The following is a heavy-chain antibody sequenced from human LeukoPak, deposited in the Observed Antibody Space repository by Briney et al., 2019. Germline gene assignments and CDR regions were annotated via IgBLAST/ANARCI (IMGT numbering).Heavy chain of an antibody. CDR3: XXXXXGLARAAEY. CDR1: GFTFSSYG. D-gene: IGHD6-25*01. J-gene: IGHJ4*02. CDR2: IWYDGSNK. V-gene: IGHV3-33*01. Sequence: PGGSLRLSCAASGFTFSSYGMHWVRQAPGKGLEWVAVIWYDGSNKYYADSVKGRFTISRDNSKNTLYLQMNSLRAEDTAVYYCXXXXXGLARAAEYWGQGTLVTVSS.